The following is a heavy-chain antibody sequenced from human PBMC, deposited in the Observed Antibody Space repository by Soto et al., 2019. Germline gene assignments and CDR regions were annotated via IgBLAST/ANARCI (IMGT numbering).Heavy chain of an antibody. V-gene: IGHV3-74*01. CDR3: VRDHHDYDFWSGNPRGYCDR. CDR1: GFTLSNFW. Sequence: GGSLRLSCAASGFTLSNFWMHWVRQVPGKGLVWVSRINDDGSRTKYADSVEGRLTISRDTAKNTLYLQMDSLRVEDTAVYYCVRDHHDYDFWSGNPRGYCDRWGRGTLVTVSS. CDR2: INDDGSRT. D-gene: IGHD3-3*01. J-gene: IGHJ2*01.